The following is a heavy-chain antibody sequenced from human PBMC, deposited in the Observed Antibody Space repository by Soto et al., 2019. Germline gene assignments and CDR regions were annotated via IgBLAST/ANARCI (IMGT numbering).Heavy chain of an antibody. Sequence: PGGSLRLSCAASGFTFDYYAMHWVRQAPGKGLEWVSGISWNSGSIGYADSVKGRFTISRDNAKNSLYLQMNSLRAEDTALYYCAKDKLAGIAVAGHYGMDVWGQGTTVTVPS. CDR1: GFTFDYYA. D-gene: IGHD6-19*01. CDR3: AKDKLAGIAVAGHYGMDV. CDR2: ISWNSGSI. J-gene: IGHJ6*02. V-gene: IGHV3-9*01.